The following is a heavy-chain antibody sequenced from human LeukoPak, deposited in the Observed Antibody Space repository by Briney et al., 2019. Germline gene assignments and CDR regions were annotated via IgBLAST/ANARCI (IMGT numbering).Heavy chain of an antibody. CDR3: ARDHCSGGSCYDFVDY. Sequence: ASVKVSCKASGYTFTGYYVHWVRQAPGQGLEWMGRINPNSGGTDYAQKFQGRVTMTRDTSISTAYMELSRLRSDDTAVYYCARDHCSGGSCYDFVDYWGQGTLVTVSS. D-gene: IGHD2-15*01. V-gene: IGHV1-2*06. CDR1: GYTFTGYY. CDR2: INPNSGGT. J-gene: IGHJ4*02.